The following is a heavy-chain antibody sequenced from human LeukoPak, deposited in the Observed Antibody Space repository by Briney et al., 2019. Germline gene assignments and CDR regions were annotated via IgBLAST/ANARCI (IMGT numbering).Heavy chain of an antibody. J-gene: IGHJ5*02. D-gene: IGHD3-10*01. CDR1: GGSFSGYY. Sequence: SETLSLTCAVYGGSFSGYYWSWIRQPPGKGLEWIGEINHSGSTNYNPSLKSRVTISVDTSKNQFSLKLSSVTAADTAVYYCARVGAYYGSGSYLFWFDPWGQGTLVTVSS. CDR3: ARVGAYYGSGSYLFWFDP. V-gene: IGHV4-34*01. CDR2: INHSGST.